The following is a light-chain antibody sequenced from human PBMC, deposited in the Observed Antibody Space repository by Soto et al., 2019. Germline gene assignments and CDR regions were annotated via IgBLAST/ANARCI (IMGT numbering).Light chain of an antibody. CDR1: QSVSSN. Sequence: EIVMTQSPATLSVSPGERATLSCRASQSVSSNLAWYQQKPGQAPRLLIYDASTRATGIPARFSGSGSGTEFTLTISSLQSEDFAVYYCQQYSNWPPRYTFGQGTKLEIK. J-gene: IGKJ2*01. V-gene: IGKV3-15*01. CDR2: DAS. CDR3: QQYSNWPPRYT.